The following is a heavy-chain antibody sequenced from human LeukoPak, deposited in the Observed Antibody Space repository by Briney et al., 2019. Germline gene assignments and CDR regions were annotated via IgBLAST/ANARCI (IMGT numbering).Heavy chain of an antibody. CDR3: ARDLEYYYDSSGYFLGDV. Sequence: GGSLRLFCAASGFTFSSYWMSWVRQAPGKGLEWVANIKQDGSEKYYVDSVKGRFTISRDNAKNSLYLQMNSLRAKDAAVYYCARDLEYYYDSSGYFLGDVWGQGTTVTVSS. D-gene: IGHD3-22*01. J-gene: IGHJ6*02. CDR1: GFTFSSYW. CDR2: IKQDGSEK. V-gene: IGHV3-7*01.